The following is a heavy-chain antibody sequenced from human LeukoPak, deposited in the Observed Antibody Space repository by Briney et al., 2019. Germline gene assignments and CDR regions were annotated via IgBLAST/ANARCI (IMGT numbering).Heavy chain of an antibody. CDR1: GFTFSSYA. J-gene: IGHJ4*02. V-gene: IGHV3-23*01. Sequence: PGESLRLSCAASGFTFSSYAMSWVRQAPGKGLEWVSRISGGGGTTYYAASVKGRFTISRDNSKNTLYLQINSLRAEDTAVYHCAKDGADYDSDYFDYWGQGTLVTVSS. CDR2: ISGGGGTT. D-gene: IGHD3-3*01. CDR3: AKDGADYDSDYFDY.